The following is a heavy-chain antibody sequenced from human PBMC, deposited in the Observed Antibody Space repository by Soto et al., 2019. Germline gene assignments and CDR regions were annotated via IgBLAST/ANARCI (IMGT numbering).Heavy chain of an antibody. CDR2: ISSGGDLT. V-gene: IGHV3-23*01. CDR3: AKIGQIGNWFFDY. J-gene: IGHJ4*02. Sequence: EVQLLESGGDLVQPGGSLRVSCAASGFMFSSHGMSWVRQAPGKGLEWVSSISSGGDLTYYADSVKGRFTVSRDNLKNTLSLQMDSLKGEDTATYYCAKIGQIGNWFFDYCGQGTLVTVSS. CDR1: GFMFSSHG. D-gene: IGHD1-1*01.